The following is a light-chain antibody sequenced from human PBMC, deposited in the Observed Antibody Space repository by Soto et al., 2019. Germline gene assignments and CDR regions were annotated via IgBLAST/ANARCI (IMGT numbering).Light chain of an antibody. CDR1: SSDVGGYNY. Sequence: QSALTQPASVSRSPGQSITISCTGTSSDVGGYNYVSWYQQHPGKAPKLMIYDVSNRPSGVSNRFSGSKSGNTASLTISGLQAEDEADYYCSSYTSSSTPYVFGTGTRSPS. V-gene: IGLV2-14*01. CDR2: DVS. J-gene: IGLJ1*01. CDR3: SSYTSSSTPYV.